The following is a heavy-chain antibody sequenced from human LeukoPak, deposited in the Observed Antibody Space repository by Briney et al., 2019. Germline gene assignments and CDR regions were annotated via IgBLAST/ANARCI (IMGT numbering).Heavy chain of an antibody. D-gene: IGHD3-3*01. Sequence: GGALRLSCAASGFTFSSYWMSWVRQAPGKGLEGVANIKQDGSEKYYVDSVKGRFTIPRDNAKNSLYLQMNSLRAEDTAVYYCARSPVLYYDFWSGYYNGGFAYWGQGTLVTVSS. CDR2: IKQDGSEK. CDR1: GFTFSSYW. CDR3: ARSPVLYYDFWSGYYNGGFAY. J-gene: IGHJ4*02. V-gene: IGHV3-7*03.